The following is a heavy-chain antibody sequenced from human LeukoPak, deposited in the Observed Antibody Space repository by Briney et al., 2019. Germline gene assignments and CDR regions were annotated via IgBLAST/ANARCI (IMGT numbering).Heavy chain of an antibody. CDR3: ARLGYSVVDYYFDY. Sequence: GGSLRLSCAASGFTVSSNYMSWVRQAPGKGLEWVSVIYSGGSTYYADSVKGRFTISRDNSKNTLYLQMNSPRAEDTAVYYCARLGYSVVDYYFDYWGQGTLVTVPS. D-gene: IGHD5-12*01. CDR1: GFTVSSNY. J-gene: IGHJ4*02. V-gene: IGHV3-66*01. CDR2: IYSGGST.